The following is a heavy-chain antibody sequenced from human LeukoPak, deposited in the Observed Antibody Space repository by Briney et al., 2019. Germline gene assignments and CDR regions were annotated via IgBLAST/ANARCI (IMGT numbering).Heavy chain of an antibody. D-gene: IGHD1-26*01. Sequence: SETLSLTCTVSGGSISSYYWSWIRQPAGKGLEWIRRIYTSGSTNYNPSLKSRDTMSLDTSKNQISLKLSSVTAADTAVFYCARENSGSYREFDYWGQGTLVTVSS. J-gene: IGHJ4*02. V-gene: IGHV4-4*07. CDR3: ARENSGSYREFDY. CDR2: IYTSGST. CDR1: GGSISSYY.